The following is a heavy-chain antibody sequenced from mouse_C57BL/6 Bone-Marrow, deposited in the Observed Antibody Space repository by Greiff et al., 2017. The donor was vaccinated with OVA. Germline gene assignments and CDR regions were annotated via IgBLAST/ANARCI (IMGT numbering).Heavy chain of an antibody. V-gene: IGHV1-69*01. Sequence: VQLQQPGAELVMPGASVKLSCKASGYTFTSYWMHWVKQRPGQGLEWIGEIDPSDSYTNYNQKFKGKATLTVDKSSSTAYMQLSSLTSEDSAVYYCARENYYFWFDYWGQGTLVTVSA. J-gene: IGHJ3*01. CDR2: IDPSDSYT. CDR1: GYTFTSYW. CDR3: ARENYYFWFDY. D-gene: IGHD2-1*01.